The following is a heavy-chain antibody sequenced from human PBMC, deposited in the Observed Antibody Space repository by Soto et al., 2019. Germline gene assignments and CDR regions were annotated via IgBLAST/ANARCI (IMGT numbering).Heavy chain of an antibody. J-gene: IGHJ5*02. CDR3: ARDLGTPIAGPPRRETYGWLDP. CDR2: IIPIIGPA. Sequence: QVQLVQSGAEVKRPGSSVKLSCKASGGTFTYYGISWVRQAPGQGLEWMGGIIPIIGPATYAQKFQGRVTITADQSTSIDYMELSSLGSEDTALYYCARDLGTPIAGPPRRETYGWLDPWGQGTLVTVSS. V-gene: IGHV1-69*01. CDR1: GGTFTYYG. D-gene: IGHD2-15*01.